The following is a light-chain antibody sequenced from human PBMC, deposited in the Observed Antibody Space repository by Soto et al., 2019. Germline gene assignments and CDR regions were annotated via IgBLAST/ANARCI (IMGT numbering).Light chain of an antibody. J-gene: IGKJ4*01. CDR1: QSVNNL. CDR3: QQRSNWPLT. CDR2: DAS. V-gene: IGKV3-11*01. Sequence: EIVLTQSPATLSLSPGERATLSCRASQSVNNLLAWYQQKPGQAPRLLIYDASNRATGIPARFSGSGSGTDFTLTISSLEPEDFAFYYCQQRSNWPLTFGGGTKVEIK.